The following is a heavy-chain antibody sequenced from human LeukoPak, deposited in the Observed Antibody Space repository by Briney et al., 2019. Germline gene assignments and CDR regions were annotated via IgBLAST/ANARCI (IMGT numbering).Heavy chain of an antibody. CDR3: ARDSDCSSTSCSPPNAFDI. D-gene: IGHD2-2*01. Sequence: SGTLSVTCVVSGGSLSSSNWWSWVRQPPGKGLEWIGEIYHSGSTNYNPSLKSRVTISVDKSKNQFSLKLSSVTAADTAVYYCARDSDCSSTSCSPPNAFDIWGQGTMVTVSS. CDR1: GGSLSSSNW. J-gene: IGHJ3*02. CDR2: IYHSGST. V-gene: IGHV4-4*02.